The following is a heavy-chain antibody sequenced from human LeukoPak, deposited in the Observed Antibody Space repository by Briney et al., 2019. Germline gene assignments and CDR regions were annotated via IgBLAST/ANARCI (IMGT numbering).Heavy chain of an antibody. J-gene: IGHJ4*02. CDR1: GFNFSNYA. CDR2: VNSNDRP. V-gene: IGHV3-23*01. Sequence: GGSLRLSCAASGFNFSNYAMTWVRQAPGKGLEWVSTVNSNDRPYYADSVKGRFTISRDNSKNTLYLQMNTLRVEDTTLYYCAKARAAVVEAAINYWGQGILVTVSP. D-gene: IGHD2-15*01. CDR3: AKARAAVVEAAINY.